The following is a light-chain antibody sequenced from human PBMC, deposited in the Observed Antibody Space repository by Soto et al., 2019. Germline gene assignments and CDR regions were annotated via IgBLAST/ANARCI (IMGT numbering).Light chain of an antibody. CDR1: QCISNY. J-gene: IGKJ4*01. V-gene: IGKV1-27*01. CDR2: AAS. CDR3: QKHNSTPLT. Sequence: DIQMTQSPSSLSASVGDRVTITCRASQCISNYLAWYQQKPGKVPKLLIYAASTLQSGVPSRVSGSGSGTDFTLTISSLQPEDVATYYWQKHNSTPLTFGGGTKVEI.